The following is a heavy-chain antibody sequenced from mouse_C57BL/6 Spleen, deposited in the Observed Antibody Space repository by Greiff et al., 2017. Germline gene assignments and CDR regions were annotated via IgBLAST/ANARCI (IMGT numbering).Heavy chain of an antibody. CDR2: INPNNGGT. J-gene: IGHJ4*01. Sequence: VQLQQSGPELVKPGASVKIPCKASGYTFTDYNMAWVKQSHGKSLEWIGDINPNNGGTIYNQKFKGKATLTVDKSSSTDYMELRSLTSEDTAVYYCARSSYAMDYWGQGTSVTVSS. V-gene: IGHV1-18*01. CDR3: ARSSYAMDY. CDR1: GYTFTDYN.